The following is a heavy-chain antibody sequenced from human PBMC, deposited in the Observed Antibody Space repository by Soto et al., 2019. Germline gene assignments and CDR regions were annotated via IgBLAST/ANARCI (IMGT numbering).Heavy chain of an antibody. CDR3: TRSGWGIYD. CDR1: GFTFSNYW. Sequence: EVQLVESGGGLVQPGGSLRLSCAASGFTFSNYWMHWVRQVPGKGLVWVSRIDGDGTTTNYADSVKGRFTISRDNAKKTLYLQMNSLRAEDTALYYCTRSGWGIYDWGQGTLVTVSS. J-gene: IGHJ4*02. V-gene: IGHV3-74*01. D-gene: IGHD3-16*01. CDR2: IDGDGTTT.